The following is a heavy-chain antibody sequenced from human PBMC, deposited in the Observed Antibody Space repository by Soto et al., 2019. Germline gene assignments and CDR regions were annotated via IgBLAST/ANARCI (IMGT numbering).Heavy chain of an antibody. D-gene: IGHD6-6*01. Sequence: EVQLLESGGGLVQPGGSLRLSCAASGFTFSNFAMSWVLQAPWKGLQWVSGISGGAARTYYADSVKGRFTIYSDNSKDPLYLQMNSLRAEDTAVYYCATRSSSSHDYWGQGTLVTVSS. CDR1: GFTFSNFA. CDR3: ATRSSSSHDY. V-gene: IGHV3-23*01. J-gene: IGHJ4*02. CDR2: ISGGAART.